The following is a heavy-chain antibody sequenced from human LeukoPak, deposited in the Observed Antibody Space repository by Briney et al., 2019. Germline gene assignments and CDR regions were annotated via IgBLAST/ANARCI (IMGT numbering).Heavy chain of an antibody. CDR2: ISNNSNYI. Sequence: GGSLRLSCAASGFTFSSYSMHWVRQAPGKGLEWVSSISNNSNYIYYADSVKGRFTISRDNAKNSLYLQMNSLRAEDTAVYYCASGYSGGSCSDGAFDIWGQGTMVTVSS. D-gene: IGHD2-15*01. J-gene: IGHJ3*02. CDR3: ASGYSGGSCSDGAFDI. V-gene: IGHV3-21*01. CDR1: GFTFSSYS.